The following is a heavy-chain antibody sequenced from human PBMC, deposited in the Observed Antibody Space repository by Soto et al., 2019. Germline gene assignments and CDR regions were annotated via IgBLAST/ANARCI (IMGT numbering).Heavy chain of an antibody. CDR1: GFTFSSYA. D-gene: IGHD1-26*01. J-gene: IGHJ6*02. Sequence: HPGGSLRLSCAASGFTFSSYAMHWVRQAPGKGLEWVAVISYDGSNKYYADSVKGRFTISRDNSKNTLYLQMNSLRAEDTAVYYCARAYLLGMGANIGYYYGMDVWGQGTTVTVSS. CDR3: ARAYLLGMGANIGYYYGMDV. V-gene: IGHV3-30-3*01. CDR2: ISYDGSNK.